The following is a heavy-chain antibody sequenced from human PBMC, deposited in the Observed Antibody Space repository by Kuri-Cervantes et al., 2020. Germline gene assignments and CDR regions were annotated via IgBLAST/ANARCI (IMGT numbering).Heavy chain of an antibody. CDR2: ISWNSGRI. Sequence: SLKISCEVSGFTFDDCAMHWVRQAPGKGLEWVSGISWNSGRIGYADSVKGRFTISRDNARNSLYLQMNSLRAEDTAVYYCARRRDWYFDPWGRGTLVTVSS. CDR3: ARRRDWYFDP. J-gene: IGHJ2*01. CDR1: GFTFDDCA. V-gene: IGHV3-9*01.